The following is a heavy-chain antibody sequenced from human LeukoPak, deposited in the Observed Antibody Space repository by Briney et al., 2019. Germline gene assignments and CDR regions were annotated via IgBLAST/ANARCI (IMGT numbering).Heavy chain of an antibody. J-gene: IGHJ5*02. V-gene: IGHV1-46*01. CDR2: INPSGGST. D-gene: IGHD2-21*02. CDR1: GYTFTSYY. Sequence: ASVKVSCKASGYTFTSYYMHWVRQAPGQGLEWMGIINPSGGSTSYAQKFQGRVTMTRDTSTSTVYMELSSLRSEDSAVYYCARRLWAYCGGDCYAQFFDPWGQGTLVTVSS. CDR3: ARRLWAYCGGDCYAQFFDP.